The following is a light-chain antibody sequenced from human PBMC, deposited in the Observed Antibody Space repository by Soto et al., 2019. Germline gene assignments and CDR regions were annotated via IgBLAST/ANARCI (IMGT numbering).Light chain of an antibody. CDR2: AAS. CDR3: QQSFATPFT. Sequence: DIQMTQSPSSLSGSVGDSVTLTCRASQSISIYLNWYQHKPGKAPKLLIYAASSLQSGVPSRFSGSGSGSGTDFTLTISSLQPEDFATYYCQQSFATPFTFGPGTKVDLK. J-gene: IGKJ3*01. CDR1: QSISIY. V-gene: IGKV1-39*01.